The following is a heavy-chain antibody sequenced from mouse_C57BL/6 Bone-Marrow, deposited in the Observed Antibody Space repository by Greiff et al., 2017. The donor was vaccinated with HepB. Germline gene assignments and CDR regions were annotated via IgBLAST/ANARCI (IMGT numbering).Heavy chain of an antibody. D-gene: IGHD1-1*01. V-gene: IGHV1-81*01. J-gene: IGHJ2*01. Sequence: QVQLKESGAELARPGASVKLSCKASGYTFTSYGISWVKQRTGQGLEWIGEIYPRSGNTYYNEKFKGKATLTADKSSSTAYMELRSLTSEDSAVYFCAREGYYYGSSCGYFDYWGQGTTLTVSS. CDR1: GYTFTSYG. CDR3: AREGYYYGSSCGYFDY. CDR2: IYPRSGNT.